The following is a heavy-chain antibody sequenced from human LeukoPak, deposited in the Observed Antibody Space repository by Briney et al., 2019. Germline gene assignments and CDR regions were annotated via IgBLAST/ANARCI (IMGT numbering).Heavy chain of an antibody. Sequence: PSETLSLTCTVSGGSISSGVYCWSWIRQRPGEGLQWIGYICSSGSAYYNASLKSRVSMSTDTSNNQFSLKLNSVTAADTAVYYCAREGEKGSGWYYYYYGMDVWGQGTTVTVSS. D-gene: IGHD6-19*01. CDR3: AREGEKGSGWYYYYYGMDV. CDR1: GGSISSGVYC. J-gene: IGHJ6*02. V-gene: IGHV4-31*03. CDR2: ICSSGSA.